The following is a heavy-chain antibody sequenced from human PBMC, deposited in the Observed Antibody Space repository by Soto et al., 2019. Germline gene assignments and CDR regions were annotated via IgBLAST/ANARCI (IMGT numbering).Heavy chain of an antibody. Sequence: EVQLVESGGGLVQPGGSLRLSCAASGFSFSTHYMNWVRQAPGKGLEWVSCISSSGSDIYYTDSVKGRFTISRDNAKNSLYLQMNSLRDEDTAVYYCARDFKDGMAVATFDYWGQGALFTVSS. D-gene: IGHD2-15*01. CDR2: ISSSGSDI. CDR3: ARDFKDGMAVATFDY. V-gene: IGHV3-48*02. J-gene: IGHJ4*02. CDR1: GFSFSTHY.